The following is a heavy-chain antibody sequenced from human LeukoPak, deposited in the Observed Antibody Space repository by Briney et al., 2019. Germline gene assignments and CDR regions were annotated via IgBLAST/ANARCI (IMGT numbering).Heavy chain of an antibody. CDR3: AKNLNGGNTHSDY. CDR2: ISGGDTST. V-gene: IGHV3-23*01. J-gene: IGHJ4*02. D-gene: IGHD4-23*01. Sequence: PGGSLILSCAASGFIFSSYAMNWVRQAPGKGLEWVSTISGGDTSTFYADSVKGRFTISRDNSKNTLYLQMNNLRAEDTAVYYCAKNLNGGNTHSDYWGQGTLVTVSS. CDR1: GFIFSSYA.